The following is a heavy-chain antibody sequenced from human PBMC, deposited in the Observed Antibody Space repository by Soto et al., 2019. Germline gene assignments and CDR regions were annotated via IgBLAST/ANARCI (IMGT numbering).Heavy chain of an antibody. CDR2: IIPMFGSP. V-gene: IGHV1-69*06. J-gene: IGHJ6*02. CDR3: ARGGFVAGLYNAMDA. Sequence: QVRLVQSGAEVKKAGSSVKVSCKASGGTLNTNAISWVRQAPGQGLEWMGAIIPMFGSPKYAQKFLGRVTITADNPTSTIYMEMITLTSADTAVYYCARGGFVAGLYNAMDAWGQGTTVAVSS. CDR1: GGTLNTNA. D-gene: IGHD6-19*01.